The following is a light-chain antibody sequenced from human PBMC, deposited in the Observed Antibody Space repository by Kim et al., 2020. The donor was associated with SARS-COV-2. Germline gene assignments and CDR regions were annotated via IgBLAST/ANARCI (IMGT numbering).Light chain of an antibody. CDR2: DAS. CDR1: QSVGGC. CDR3: QQRSNWPQIT. V-gene: IGKV3-11*01. Sequence: PGQTVTPSGRASQSVGGCLAWDQHKPGQDPRLRISDASHRATGIPGRFSGSGSGTDCTLTISSLEPKDFAVSYCQQRSNWPQITFGQGTRLEIK. J-gene: IGKJ5*01.